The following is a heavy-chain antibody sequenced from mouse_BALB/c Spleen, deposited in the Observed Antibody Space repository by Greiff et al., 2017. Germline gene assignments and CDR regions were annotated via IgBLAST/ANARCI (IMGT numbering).Heavy chain of an antibody. J-gene: IGHJ3*01. Sequence: EVKLVASGGGLVQPGGSRKLSCAASGFTFSSYVMHWVRQVPEKGLEWVAYISSGSSTTYSADTVKGRFTISRDNPKNTLFLQLTSLRSEDTAMYYCARGYCGNSGWVAYWGQGTLVTVAA. V-gene: IGHV5-17*02. CDR1: GFTFSSYV. D-gene: IGHD2-1*01. CDR3: ARGYCGNSGWVAY. CDR2: ISSGSSTT.